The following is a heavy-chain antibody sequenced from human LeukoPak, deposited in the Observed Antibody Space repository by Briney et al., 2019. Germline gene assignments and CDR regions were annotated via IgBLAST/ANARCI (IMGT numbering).Heavy chain of an antibody. CDR2: IRSKDQNSAT. Sequence: PGWSLRLSCAASGFSFSDSPIHWVRQDSGKGMEWVGRIRSKDQNSATAYAESVKGRFTISRDDSKNMAYLQMNSLRIEDTAVYYCESSITKAGGSWGQGTLVTVSS. CDR1: GFSFSDSP. D-gene: IGHD2-21*01. CDR3: ESSITKAGGS. V-gene: IGHV3-73*01. J-gene: IGHJ5*02.